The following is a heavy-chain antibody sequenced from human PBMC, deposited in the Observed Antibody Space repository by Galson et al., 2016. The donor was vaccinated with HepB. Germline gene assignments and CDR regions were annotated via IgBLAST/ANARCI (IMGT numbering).Heavy chain of an antibody. CDR2: IDPSDSYT. Sequence: QSGAEVKKPGESLRISCKGSGYSFTSYWITRVRQMPGKGLEWMGTIDPSDSYTNYSPSFQGHVTISADKSISTAYLQWSSLKASDTAMYYCARRSGVAATDYYYYYMDVWGKGTTVTVSS. CDR1: GYSFTSYW. CDR3: ARRSGVAATDYYYYYMDV. V-gene: IGHV5-10-1*01. D-gene: IGHD2-15*01. J-gene: IGHJ6*03.